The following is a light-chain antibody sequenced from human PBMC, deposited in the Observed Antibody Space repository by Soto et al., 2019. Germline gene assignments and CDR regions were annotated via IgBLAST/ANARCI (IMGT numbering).Light chain of an antibody. Sequence: EIVLTQSPGTLSLSPGERATLSCRASQNVGSRYLAWYQQKPGQATRLLIYGTSNRATGIPDRFSGSGSGTDFSLTLGRLEPEDFAVYHCQQYGSSPTFGEGTRLEIK. CDR2: GTS. J-gene: IGKJ5*01. CDR1: QNVGSRY. V-gene: IGKV3-20*01. CDR3: QQYGSSPT.